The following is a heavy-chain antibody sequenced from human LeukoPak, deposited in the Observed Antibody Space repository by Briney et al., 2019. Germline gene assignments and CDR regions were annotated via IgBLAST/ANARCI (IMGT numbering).Heavy chain of an antibody. V-gene: IGHV1-2*02. CDR2: INPNSGGT. CDR1: GYTFTGYY. J-gene: IGHJ5*02. CDR3: ARGAPSDSWFDP. Sequence: ASVKVSCKASGYTFTGYYMHWVRQAPGQGLEWMGWINPNSGGTNYAQKFRGRVTMTRDTSISTAYMELSRLRSDDTAVYYCARGAPSDSWFDPWGQGTLVTVSS.